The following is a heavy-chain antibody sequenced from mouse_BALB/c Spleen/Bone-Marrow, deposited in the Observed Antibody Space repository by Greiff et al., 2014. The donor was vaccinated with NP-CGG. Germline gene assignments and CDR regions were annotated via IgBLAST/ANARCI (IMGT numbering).Heavy chain of an antibody. V-gene: IGHV7-3*02. CDR3: ARDKNYGSYWYFDV. Sequence: VQLKESGGGLVQPGGSLRLSCATSGFTFTDYYMGWVRQPPGKALEWLGFIRNKANGYTAEYSASVKGRFTISRDNSQSILYLQMNTLRAEDSATYYCARDKNYGSYWYFDVWGAGTTVTVSS. J-gene: IGHJ1*01. CDR2: IRNKANGYTA. CDR1: GFTFTDYY. D-gene: IGHD2-1*01.